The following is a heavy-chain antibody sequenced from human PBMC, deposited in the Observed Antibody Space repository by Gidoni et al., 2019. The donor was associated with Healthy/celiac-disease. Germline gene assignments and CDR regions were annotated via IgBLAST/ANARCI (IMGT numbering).Heavy chain of an antibody. CDR2: INWNGGST. Sequence: EVQLVESGGGVVRPGGSLRLSCAASGFTFDDYGMSWVRQAPGKGLEWVSGINWNGGSTGYADSVKGRFTISRDNAKNSLYLQMNSLRAEDTALYYCARGVPATKPNYYYGMDVWGQGTTVTVSS. V-gene: IGHV3-20*04. CDR1: GFTFDDYG. J-gene: IGHJ6*02. CDR3: ARGVPATKPNYYYGMDV.